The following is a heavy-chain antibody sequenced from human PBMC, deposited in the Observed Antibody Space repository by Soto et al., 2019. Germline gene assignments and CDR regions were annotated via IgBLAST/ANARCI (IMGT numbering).Heavy chain of an antibody. CDR2: ISGGGDTT. Sequence: EVQLLESGGGLVQPGGSLRLSCAASGFTFNNYAMTWVRQAPGKGLEWVSAISGGGDTTSYADSVKGRFTVSRDGSKNTLYLQVSSLRAEDTAIYYCAKGRGGSGSLAPRVDFWGRGTLVTDSS. CDR3: AKGRGGSGSLAPRVDF. D-gene: IGHD3-10*01. V-gene: IGHV3-23*01. CDR1: GFTFNNYA. J-gene: IGHJ4*02.